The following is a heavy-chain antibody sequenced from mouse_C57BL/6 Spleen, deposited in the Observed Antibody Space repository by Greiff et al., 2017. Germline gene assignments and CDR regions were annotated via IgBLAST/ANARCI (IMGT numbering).Heavy chain of an antibody. CDR3: ARHDSSYYGNSYAMDY. Sequence: VQLQQSGAELVKPGASVKLSCKASGYTFTEYTIHWVKQRSGQGLEWIGWLYPGSGSIKYNEKFKDMATLTADKSSSTVYMELSRVTSEDSAVYFGARHDSSYYGNSYAMDYWGQGTSVTVSS. J-gene: IGHJ4*01. D-gene: IGHD2-10*01. CDR2: LYPGSGSI. CDR1: GYTFTEYT. V-gene: IGHV1-62-2*01.